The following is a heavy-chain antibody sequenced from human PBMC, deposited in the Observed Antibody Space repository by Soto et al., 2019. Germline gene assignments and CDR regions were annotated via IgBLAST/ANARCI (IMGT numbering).Heavy chain of an antibody. CDR2: IIPIFGTA. CDR1: GGTFSSYT. Sequence: QVQLVQSGAEVKKPGSSVTVSCKASGGTFSSYTISWVRQAPGQGLEWMGGIIPIFGTANYAQKFQGRVTIPADESTSTAYMELSSLRSEDTAVYYCARGNHRWLQLWYFDLWGRGTRVTVSS. J-gene: IGHJ2*01. V-gene: IGHV1-69*12. CDR3: ARGNHRWLQLWYFDL. D-gene: IGHD5-12*01.